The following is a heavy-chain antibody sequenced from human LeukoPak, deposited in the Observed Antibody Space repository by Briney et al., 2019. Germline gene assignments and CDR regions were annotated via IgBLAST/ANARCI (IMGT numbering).Heavy chain of an antibody. CDR3: ARRAGTGTPVYFDY. J-gene: IGHJ4*02. CDR2: AYDSGIS. Sequence: SETLSLTCTVSGGSVSNNHWRWIRKSTEKGLEWIGYAYDSGISNYNPSLESRVTLSVDTSKNQFSLRLTSVTAADTAVYFCARRAGTGTPVYFDYWGQGVLVTVSS. D-gene: IGHD6-19*01. CDR1: GGSVSNNH. V-gene: IGHV4-59*02.